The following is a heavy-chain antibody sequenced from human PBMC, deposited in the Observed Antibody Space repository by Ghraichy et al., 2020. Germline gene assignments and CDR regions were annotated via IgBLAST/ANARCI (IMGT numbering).Heavy chain of an antibody. J-gene: IGHJ3*02. V-gene: IGHV4-31*03. CDR2: IYYSGST. CDR3: ARDRARGDAFDI. Sequence: SETLSLTCTVSGGSISSGGYYWSWIRQHPGKGLEWIGHIYYSGSTYYNPSLKSRVTISIDTSKNQFSLKLSSVTAADTAVYYCARDRARGDAFDIWGQGTTVTVSS. CDR1: GGSISSGGYY. D-gene: IGHD3-10*01.